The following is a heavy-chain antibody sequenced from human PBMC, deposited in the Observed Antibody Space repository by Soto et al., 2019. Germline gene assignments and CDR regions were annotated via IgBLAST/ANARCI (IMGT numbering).Heavy chain of an antibody. J-gene: IGHJ6*02. Sequence: ETLSLTCTVSGGSISSYYWSWMRQPPGKGLEWIGYIYYSGSTNYNPSLKSRVTISVDTSKDQFSLKLSSVTAADTAVYYCARGSSSHHYYYYGMDVWGQGTTVTVSS. CDR3: ARGSSSHHYYYYGMDV. D-gene: IGHD6-6*01. CDR1: GGSISSYY. CDR2: IYYSGST. V-gene: IGHV4-59*01.